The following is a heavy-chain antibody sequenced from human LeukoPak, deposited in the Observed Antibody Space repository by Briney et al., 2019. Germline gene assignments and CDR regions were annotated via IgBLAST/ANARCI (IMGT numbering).Heavy chain of an antibody. J-gene: IGHJ4*02. V-gene: IGHV1-69*06. CDR2: IIPIFGTA. D-gene: IGHD5-18*01. CDR3: ARVRGGYSYGFFDY. Sequence: GASVKVSCKASGYTFTSYYMHWVRQAPGQGLEWMGGIIPIFGTANYAQKFQGRVTITADKSTSTAYMELSSLRSEDTAVYYCARVRGGYSYGFFDYWGQGTLVTVSS. CDR1: GYTFTSYY.